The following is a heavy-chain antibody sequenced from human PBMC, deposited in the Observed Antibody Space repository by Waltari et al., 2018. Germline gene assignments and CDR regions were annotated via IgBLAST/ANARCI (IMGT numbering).Heavy chain of an antibody. Sequence: EVQLVESGGGLVQPGGSLRLSCAASGFPFSSYSMNWVRQAPGKGLEWVANIKEDGTEKKYVDSVKGRFTISRDNAKNSLYLEMNSLRVEDTAVYYCARGRYVPGPWGQGTLVTVSS. CDR3: ARGRYVPGP. D-gene: IGHD3-10*02. CDR1: GFPFSSYS. CDR2: IKEDGTEK. J-gene: IGHJ5*02. V-gene: IGHV3-7*03.